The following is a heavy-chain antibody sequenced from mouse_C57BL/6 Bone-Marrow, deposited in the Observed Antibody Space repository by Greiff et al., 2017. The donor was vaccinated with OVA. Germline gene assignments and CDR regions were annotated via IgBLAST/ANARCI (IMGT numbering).Heavy chain of an antibody. CDR3: AKGPLDGSSPPWFAY. D-gene: IGHD1-1*01. V-gene: IGHV2-5*01. CDR2: IWRGGST. J-gene: IGHJ3*01. Sequence: QVQLQQSGPGLVQPSQSLSITCTVSGFSLTSYGVHWVRQSPGKGLEWLGVIWRGGSTDYNAAFMSRLSITKDNSKSQVFFKMNSLQADDTAIYYCAKGPLDGSSPPWFAYWGQGTLVTVSA. CDR1: GFSLTSYG.